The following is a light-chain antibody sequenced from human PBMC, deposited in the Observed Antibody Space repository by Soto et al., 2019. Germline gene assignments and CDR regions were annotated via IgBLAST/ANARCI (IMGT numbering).Light chain of an antibody. CDR1: QSIRHY. CDR3: QHHNSYSQT. V-gene: IGKV1-5*01. Sequence: DIQMTQSPPTLSASVGDRVTITCRASQSIRHYLAWYQQMPGKAPKLLIYGASTLQSGVPSRFSGSGSGTEFTLTISSLQTDDFGTYFCQHHNSYSQTFGQGPKVDIK. CDR2: GAS. J-gene: IGKJ1*01.